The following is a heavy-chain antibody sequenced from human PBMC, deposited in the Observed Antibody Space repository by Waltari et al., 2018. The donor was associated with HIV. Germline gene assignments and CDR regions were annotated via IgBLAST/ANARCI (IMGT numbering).Heavy chain of an antibody. CDR1: GYIFTRYD. CDR3: ARSLACPDCYSEMDS. V-gene: IGHV1-8*01. J-gene: IGHJ4*02. CDR2: VNPNSGNT. D-gene: IGHD2-21*02. Sequence: QVQLVQSAAEMKEPGASVKVSCKASGYIFTRYDMNWVRQAAGQGPEWMGWVNPNSGNTGYAQNFQGRVTMTMNTPTSTAYMELSNLKSEDTAVYYCARSLACPDCYSEMDSWGQGTLITVSS.